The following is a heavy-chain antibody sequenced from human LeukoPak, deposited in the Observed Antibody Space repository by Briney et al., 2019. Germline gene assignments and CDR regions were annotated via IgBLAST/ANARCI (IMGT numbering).Heavy chain of an antibody. CDR2: TGSTGVST. CDR3: AKDPGVVPAHYFDY. V-gene: IGHV3-23*01. CDR1: GFTFSSYA. Sequence: RPGGSLRLSCAASGFTFSSYAMNWVRQAPGKGLEWVSGTGSTGVSTFYADSMKGRFTVSRDNSKNTLSLQMNSLRAEDTAVYYCAKDPGVVPAHYFDYWGQGTLVTVPS. J-gene: IGHJ4*02. D-gene: IGHD2-2*01.